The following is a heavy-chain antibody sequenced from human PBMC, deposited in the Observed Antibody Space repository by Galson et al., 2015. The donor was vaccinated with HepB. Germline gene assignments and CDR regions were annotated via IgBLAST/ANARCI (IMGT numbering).Heavy chain of an antibody. J-gene: IGHJ5*02. Sequence: SVKVSCKASGYTFTSYAMNWVRQAPGQGLEWMGWINAGNGNTKYSQKFQGRVTITRDTSASTAYMELSSLRSEDTAVYYCARDEELLWFGELLHWFDPWGQGTLVTVSS. V-gene: IGHV1-3*01. CDR2: INAGNGNT. D-gene: IGHD3-10*01. CDR3: ARDEELLWFGELLHWFDP. CDR1: GYTFTSYA.